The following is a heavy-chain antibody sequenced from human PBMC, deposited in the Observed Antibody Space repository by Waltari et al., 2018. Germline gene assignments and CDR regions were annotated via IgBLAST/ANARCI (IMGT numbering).Heavy chain of an antibody. CDR1: GASISSNSYY. D-gene: IGHD3-10*01. Sequence: QLQLQESGPGLVEPSETLSLTCTVSGASISSNSYYWSWLRQPPGKGLGWIATIRYNGNTYYNPSLKGRVTISGDTSKNQFSLKVNSVTAADTAAYYCVRLIQVLNYYGSDNYYNYFDYWGQGTLVTVSS. J-gene: IGHJ4*02. V-gene: IGHV4-39*01. CDR2: IRYNGNT. CDR3: VRLIQVLNYYGSDNYYNYFDY.